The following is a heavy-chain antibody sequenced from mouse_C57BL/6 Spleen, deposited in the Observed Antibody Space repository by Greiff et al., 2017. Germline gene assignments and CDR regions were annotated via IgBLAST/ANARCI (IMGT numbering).Heavy chain of an antibody. J-gene: IGHJ1*03. V-gene: IGHV5-2*01. CDR2: INSDGGST. D-gene: IGHD4-1*01. CDR3: ARQILGRGYWYFDV. Sequence: DVMLVESGGGLVQPGESLKLSCESNEYEFPSHDMSWVRKTPEKRLELVAAINSDGGSTYYPDTMERRFIISRDNTKKTLYLQMSSLRSEDTALYYCARQILGRGYWYFDVWGTGTTVTVSS. CDR1: EYEFPSHD.